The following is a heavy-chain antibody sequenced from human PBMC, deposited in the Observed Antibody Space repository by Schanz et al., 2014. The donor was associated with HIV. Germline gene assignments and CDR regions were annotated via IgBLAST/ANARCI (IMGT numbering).Heavy chain of an antibody. J-gene: IGHJ6*02. CDR1: GGSFSGYS. CDR3: ARGPLPGYSTSEFYYYSGLDV. CDR2: INHGGYT. Sequence: QVQLQQWGAGLLKPSQTLSLTCAVYGGSFSGYSWTWIRQPPGKGLEWIGEINHGGYTNYNPSLKSRVTIPVNPPKNHFSLKLPPGPAADTAVYYCARGPLPGYSTSEFYYYSGLDVWGLGTPVTVSS. D-gene: IGHD6-13*01. V-gene: IGHV4-34*01.